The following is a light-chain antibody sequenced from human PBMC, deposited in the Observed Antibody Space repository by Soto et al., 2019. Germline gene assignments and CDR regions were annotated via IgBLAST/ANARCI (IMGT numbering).Light chain of an antibody. V-gene: IGLV2-23*01. CDR1: SSDVGSYDL. CDR2: EGT. CDR3: CSYAGSNTYV. Sequence: QSALTQPASVSGYPGQSITISCTGTSSDVGSYDLVSWYRQHPGKPPKLMIYEGTKRPSGISNRFSGSKSGNTASLTISGLQAEDETDYYCCSYAGSNTYVFGTGTK. J-gene: IGLJ1*01.